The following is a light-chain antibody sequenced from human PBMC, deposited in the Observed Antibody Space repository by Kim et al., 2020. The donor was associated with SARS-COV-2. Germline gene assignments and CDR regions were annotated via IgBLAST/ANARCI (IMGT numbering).Light chain of an antibody. CDR3: QQRFNWPPLT. J-gene: IGKJ4*01. Sequence: LSPGERATLSCRASQSISTYLAWYQQKPGQAPRLLISDASHRATGVPARFSGSGSGTDFTLTISSLEPEDFAVYYCQQRFNWPPLTFGGGTKLEI. V-gene: IGKV3-11*01. CDR1: QSISTY. CDR2: DAS.